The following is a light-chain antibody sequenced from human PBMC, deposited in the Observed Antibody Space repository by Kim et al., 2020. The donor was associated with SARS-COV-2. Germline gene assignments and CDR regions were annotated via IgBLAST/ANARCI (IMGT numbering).Light chain of an antibody. CDR2: GNY. J-gene: IGLJ3*02. V-gene: IGLV1-40*01. CDR3: QSYDSTHWV. Sequence: QSVLTQPPSVSGAPGQRVTISCTGSSSNIGAGYDVHWYQQLPGTAPKLLIYGNYNRPSGVPDRFSGSKSGTSAPLAVTGLQAEDEADYYCQSYDSTHWVFGGGTQLTVL. CDR1: SSNIGAGYD.